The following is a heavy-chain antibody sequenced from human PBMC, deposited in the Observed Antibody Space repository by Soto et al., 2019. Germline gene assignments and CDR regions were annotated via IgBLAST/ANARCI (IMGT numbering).Heavy chain of an antibody. V-gene: IGHV3-30*18. J-gene: IGHJ6*02. CDR3: AKEGDIVVVPAAQRGIYYYYGMDV. Sequence: PGGSLRLSCAASGSTFSSYGMHWVRQAPGKGLEWVAVISYDGSNKYYADSVKGRFTISRDNSKNTLYLQMNSLRAEDTAVYYCAKEGDIVVVPAAQRGIYYYYGMDVWGQGTTVTVSS. CDR1: GSTFSSYG. D-gene: IGHD2-2*01. CDR2: ISYDGSNK.